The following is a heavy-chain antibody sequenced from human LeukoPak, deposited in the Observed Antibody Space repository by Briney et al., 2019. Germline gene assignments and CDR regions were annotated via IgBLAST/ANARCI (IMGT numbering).Heavy chain of an antibody. Sequence: GGSLRLSCAASGLTFSSYSMNWVRQAPGKGLEWVSYISSSSSTIYYADSVKGRFTISKDNAKNSLCLQMNSLRDEDTAVYYCARGTFYTAHFDYWGQGTLVTVSS. J-gene: IGHJ4*02. CDR3: ARGTFYTAHFDY. CDR1: GLTFSSYS. V-gene: IGHV3-48*02. CDR2: ISSSSSTI. D-gene: IGHD2/OR15-2a*01.